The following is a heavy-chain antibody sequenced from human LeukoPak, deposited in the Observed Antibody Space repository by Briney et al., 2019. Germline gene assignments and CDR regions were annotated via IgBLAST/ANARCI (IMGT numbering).Heavy chain of an antibody. D-gene: IGHD2-15*01. CDR3: ARQKGVVAATFDY. CDR2: IYYSGST. J-gene: IGHJ4*02. CDR1: GGSISSNNYY. Sequence: SETLSLTCTVSGGSISSNNYYWGWIRQPPGKGLEWIGSIYYSGSTYYNPSLKSRVTISVDTSKNQFSLKLSSVTAADTAMYYCARQKGVVAATFDYWGQGTLVTVSS. V-gene: IGHV4-39*01.